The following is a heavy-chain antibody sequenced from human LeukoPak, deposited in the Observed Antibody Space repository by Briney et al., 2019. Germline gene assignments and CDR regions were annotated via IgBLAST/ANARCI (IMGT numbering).Heavy chain of an antibody. CDR1: GFTVSNKY. Sequence: GGSLRLSCAASGFTVSNKYMSWVRQAPGKGLEWVSVIYGGGSTSYADSVKGRFTISRDNSKNMLYLQMNSLRADDTAVYYCARDRSDGNYYMVVWGKGTTVTVSS. V-gene: IGHV3-53*01. D-gene: IGHD5-24*01. CDR2: IYGGGST. J-gene: IGHJ6*03. CDR3: ARDRSDGNYYMVV.